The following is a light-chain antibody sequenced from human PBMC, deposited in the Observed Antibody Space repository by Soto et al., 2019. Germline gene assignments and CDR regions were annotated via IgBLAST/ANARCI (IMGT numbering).Light chain of an antibody. CDR2: GAS. V-gene: IGKV3-15*01. CDR1: QSVSSN. Sequence: EIVMTQSPATLSVSPGERATLSCRASQSVSSNLAWYQQKPGQAPRLLIYGASTRATGIPARFSGSGSGTEFTLTISSLEPEDFAVYYCQQRGHWPRTFGQGTKVEMK. J-gene: IGKJ1*01. CDR3: QQRGHWPRT.